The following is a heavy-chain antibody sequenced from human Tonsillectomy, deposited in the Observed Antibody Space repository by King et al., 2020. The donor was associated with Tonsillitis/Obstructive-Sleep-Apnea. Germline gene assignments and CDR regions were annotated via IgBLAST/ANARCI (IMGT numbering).Heavy chain of an antibody. V-gene: IGHV5-51*01. CDR2: LSPFYSDT. CDR1: GYRFPTAW. J-gene: IGHJ3*02. CDR3: AKRVAGYCSSTSCPDAFDI. D-gene: IGHD2-2*01. Sequence: VPLVESGAALHTPGASLKISCQGSGYRFPTAWIGWVRPMPGQCLEWLFLLSPFYSDTRSSPSFQGQVTISADKSISTAYLQWSSLKASDTAIYYCAKRVAGYCSSTSCPDAFDIWGQGTMVTVSS.